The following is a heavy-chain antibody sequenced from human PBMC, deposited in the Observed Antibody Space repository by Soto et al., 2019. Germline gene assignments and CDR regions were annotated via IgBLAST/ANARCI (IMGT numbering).Heavy chain of an antibody. V-gene: IGHV3-48*01. CDR3: VRDTMWAFDV. CDR1: GFTFTSFS. D-gene: IGHD1-26*01. CDR2: ITPRSDHI. J-gene: IGHJ4*02. Sequence: EMQLVESGGGLVQPGGSLRLSCAASGFTFTSFSMNWVRQAPGKGLEWVSYITPRSDHIHYADSVKGRFTISRDNAENSLYLQMNSLRAEDTAVYYCVRDTMWAFDVWGQGALVTVSS.